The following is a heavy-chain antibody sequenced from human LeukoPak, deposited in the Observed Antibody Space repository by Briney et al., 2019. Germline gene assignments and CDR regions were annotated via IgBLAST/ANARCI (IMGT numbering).Heavy chain of an antibody. CDR2: IYYSGST. CDR1: GGSISSYY. V-gene: IGHV4-59*01. CDR3: ARSGSTVTVPAFDY. Sequence: PSETLSLTCTVSGGSISSYYWSWIRQPPEKELEWIGYIYYSGSTNYNPSLKSRVTISVDTSKNQFSLKLSSVTAADTAVYYCARSGSTVTVPAFDYWGQGTLVTVSS. J-gene: IGHJ4*02. D-gene: IGHD4-17*01.